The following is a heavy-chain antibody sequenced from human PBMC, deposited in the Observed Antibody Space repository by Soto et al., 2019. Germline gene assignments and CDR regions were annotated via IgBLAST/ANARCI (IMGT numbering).Heavy chain of an antibody. Sequence: ASVKVSCKASGYTFTGYYMHWVRQAPGQGLEWMGWINPNSGGTNYAQKFQGWVTMTRDTSISTAYMELSRLRSDDTAVYYCARDYRSIAAPSGAFDIWGQGTMVTVSS. CDR1: GYTFTGYY. CDR2: INPNSGGT. CDR3: ARDYRSIAAPSGAFDI. J-gene: IGHJ3*02. V-gene: IGHV1-2*04. D-gene: IGHD6-6*01.